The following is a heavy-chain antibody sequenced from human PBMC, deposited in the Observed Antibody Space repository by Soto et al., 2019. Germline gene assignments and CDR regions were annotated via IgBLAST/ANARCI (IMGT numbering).Heavy chain of an antibody. CDR2: ISAYNGNT. V-gene: IGHV1-18*04. J-gene: IGHJ6*02. CDR1: GYTFTSYG. CDR3: ARGSRYSSTSYGMDV. D-gene: IGHD6-13*01. Sequence: VASVKVSCKASGYTFTSYGISWVRQAPGQGLEWMGWISAYNGNTNYAQKLQGRVTMTTDTSTSTAYMELRSLRSDDTAVYYCARGSRYSSTSYGMDVWGQGTTVTVSS.